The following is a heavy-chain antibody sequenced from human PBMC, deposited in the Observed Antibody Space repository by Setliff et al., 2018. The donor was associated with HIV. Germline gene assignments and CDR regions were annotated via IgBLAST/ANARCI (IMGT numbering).Heavy chain of an antibody. CDR3: ARSIGTVRGITEFDY. Sequence: SETLSLTCTVSGGSISTYYWSWIRQPPGKGLEWIGSIYFTGSSDNNPSLKSRVTLSVDTSKNQFSLKMSSVTAADTAVYYCARSIGTVRGITEFDYWGQGNLVTVSS. CDR2: IYFTGSS. V-gene: IGHV4-59*12. CDR1: GGSISTYY. D-gene: IGHD3-10*01. J-gene: IGHJ4*02.